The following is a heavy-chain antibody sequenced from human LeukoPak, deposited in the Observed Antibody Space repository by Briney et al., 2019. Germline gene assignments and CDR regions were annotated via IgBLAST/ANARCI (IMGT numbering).Heavy chain of an antibody. CDR2: IYHSGST. D-gene: IGHD6-13*01. V-gene: IGHV4-4*02. CDR3: ARGGGVGIAAAAGLLPIDY. CDR1: GGSISSSNW. Sequence: PSGTLSLTCAVSGGSISSSNWWSWVRQPPGKGLEWIGEIYHSGSTNYNPSLKSRVTISVDKSKNQFSLKLSSVTAADTAVYYCARGGGVGIAAAAGLLPIDYWGQGTLVSVSS. J-gene: IGHJ4*02.